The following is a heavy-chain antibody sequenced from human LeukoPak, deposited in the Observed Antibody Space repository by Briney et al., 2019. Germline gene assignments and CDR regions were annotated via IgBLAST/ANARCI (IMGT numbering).Heavy chain of an antibody. CDR2: IYHSGST. V-gene: IGHV4-34*01. CDR1: GGSLSGYY. J-gene: IGHJ6*02. Sequence: SETLSLTRAVYGGSLSGYYWGWIRQPPGRGREWVGEIYHSGSTNYNPRLKSRVTISADTSKMQCSRKLSSVTAAETAVYYCARGPRPLYYYYYGMNVGGQGSTVTASS. CDR3: ARGPRPLYYYYYGMNV.